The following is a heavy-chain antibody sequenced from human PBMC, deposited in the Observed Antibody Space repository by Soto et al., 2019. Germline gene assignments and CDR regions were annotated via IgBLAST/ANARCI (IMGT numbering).Heavy chain of an antibody. J-gene: IGHJ4*02. CDR1: GGSISSGGYY. V-gene: IGHV4-31*03. CDR2: IYYSGST. D-gene: IGHD3-3*01. CDR3: ARSEYYDFWSGRLDD. Sequence: SETLSLTCTVSGGSISSGGYYWSWIRQHPGKGLEWIGYIYYSGSTYCNPSLKSRVTISVDTSKNQFSLKLSSVTAADTAVYYCARSEYYDFWSGRLDDWGQGTLVNVAS.